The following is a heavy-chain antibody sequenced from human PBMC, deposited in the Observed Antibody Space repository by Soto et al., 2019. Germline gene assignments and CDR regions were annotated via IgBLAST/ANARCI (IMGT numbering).Heavy chain of an antibody. D-gene: IGHD3-9*01. Sequence: QVQLQESGPGLVKPSQTLSLTCTVSGVSISSGGYSRGWIRQHPGKGLQWIGYIYYSGSTYYNPSLKSRVTKSADQSKNQFGLKVSSVTAAAAAVDYCARGPEYDILTGYYYDYWGQGTLVTVSS. CDR2: IYYSGST. CDR3: ARGPEYDILTGYYYDY. V-gene: IGHV4-31*03. J-gene: IGHJ4*02. CDR1: GVSISSGGYS.